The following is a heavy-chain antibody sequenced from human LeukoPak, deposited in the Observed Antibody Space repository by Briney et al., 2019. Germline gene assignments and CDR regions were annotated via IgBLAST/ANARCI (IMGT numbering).Heavy chain of an antibody. Sequence: SETLSLTCTVSGGSLSSGGYYWSWLRQHPGKGLEWIGYIYYSGSTYYNPSLKSRVTISVDTSKNQFSLKLSFVTAAETAVYYCARDYDILTGSFSMDVWGQGTTVTVSS. J-gene: IGHJ6*02. V-gene: IGHV4-31*03. CDR1: GGSLSSGGYY. CDR3: ARDYDILTGSFSMDV. D-gene: IGHD3-9*01. CDR2: IYYSGST.